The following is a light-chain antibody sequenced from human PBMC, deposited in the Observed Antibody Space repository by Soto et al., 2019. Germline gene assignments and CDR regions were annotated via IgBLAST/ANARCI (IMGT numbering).Light chain of an antibody. CDR3: QQYGSSPQT. CDR2: GAS. V-gene: IGKV3-20*01. J-gene: IGKJ4*01. Sequence: EIVLTQSPGTLSLSPGERATLSCRASQSVSSSYLAWYQQKPGQAPRLLIYGASSRATGIPDRFSGSGSGTDFTLTIIILEPEDFAVYYCQQYGSSPQTFGGGTKVEIK. CDR1: QSVSSSY.